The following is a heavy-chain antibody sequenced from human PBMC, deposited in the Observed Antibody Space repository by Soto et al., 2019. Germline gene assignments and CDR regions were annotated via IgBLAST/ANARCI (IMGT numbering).Heavy chain of an antibody. CDR3: ARDKGFGELLGNFDY. J-gene: IGHJ4*02. CDR2: IWYDGSNK. Sequence: QVQLVESGGGVVQPGRSLRLSCAASGFTFSSYGMHWVRQAPGKGLEWVAVIWYDGSNKYYADSVKGRFTISRDNSKNTLYLQMNSLRAEDTAVYYCARDKGFGELLGNFDYWGQGTLVTVSS. V-gene: IGHV3-33*01. CDR1: GFTFSSYG. D-gene: IGHD3-10*01.